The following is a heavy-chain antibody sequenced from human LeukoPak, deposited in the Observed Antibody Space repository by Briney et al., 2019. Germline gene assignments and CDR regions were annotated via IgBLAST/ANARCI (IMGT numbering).Heavy chain of an antibody. CDR2: ISSSSYI. J-gene: IGHJ4*02. CDR3: ARGPYDSSGYYFDY. Sequence: GGSLRLSCAASGFTFSSYSMNWVRQAPGKGLEWVSSISSSSYIYYADSVKGRFTISRDNAKNPLYLQMNSLRAEDTAVYYCARGPYDSSGYYFDYWGQGTLVTVSS. CDR1: GFTFSSYS. V-gene: IGHV3-21*01. D-gene: IGHD3-22*01.